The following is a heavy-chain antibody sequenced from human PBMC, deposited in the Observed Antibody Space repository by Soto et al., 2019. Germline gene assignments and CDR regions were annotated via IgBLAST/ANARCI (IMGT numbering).Heavy chain of an antibody. V-gene: IGHV4-59*08. J-gene: IGHJ6*02. CDR3: ARRLRFDYYYGMDV. CDR1: GGSISSYY. CDR2: IYYSGST. Sequence: QVQLQESGPGLVKPSETLSLTCTVSGGSISSYYWSWIRQPPGKGLEWIGYIYYSGSTNYNPSLKRRVTISVDTSKNQFSLKLSSVTAADTAVYYCARRLRFDYYYGMDVRGQGTTVTVSS. D-gene: IGHD5-12*01.